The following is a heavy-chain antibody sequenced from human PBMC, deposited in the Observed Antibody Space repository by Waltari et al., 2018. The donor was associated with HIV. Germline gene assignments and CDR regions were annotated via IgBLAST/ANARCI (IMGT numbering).Heavy chain of an antibody. CDR1: GFTFGSDA. CDR3: ARGVYDSTAYRNYFDP. Sequence: EVQLVESGGALVQPGGSLRLSCAASGFTFGSDARHWVRQTPGKGLEYVSTITSNGRDAYYAESVEGRFTISRDNSKNTLYLQMGSLRAEDVAVYYCARGVYDSTAYRNYFDPWGQGTLVTVSS. J-gene: IGHJ5*02. D-gene: IGHD3-22*01. CDR2: ITSNGRDA. V-gene: IGHV3-64*07.